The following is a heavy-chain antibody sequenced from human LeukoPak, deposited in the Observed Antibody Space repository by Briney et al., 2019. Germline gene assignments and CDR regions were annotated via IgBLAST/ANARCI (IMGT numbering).Heavy chain of an antibody. J-gene: IGHJ6*03. Sequence: ASVKVSCKASGGTFSSYAISWVRQAPGQGLEWMGGIIPIFGTANYAQKFQGRVTMTRDTSISTAYMELSRLRSDDTAVYYCARGSYYYYYYMDVWGKGTTVTISS. CDR3: ARGSYYYYYYMDV. CDR2: IIPIFGTA. V-gene: IGHV1-69*05. CDR1: GGTFSSYA.